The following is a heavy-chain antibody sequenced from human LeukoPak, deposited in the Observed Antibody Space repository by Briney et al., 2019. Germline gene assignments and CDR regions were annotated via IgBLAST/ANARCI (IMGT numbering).Heavy chain of an antibody. D-gene: IGHD4-11*01. CDR2: ISGSGDNT. Sequence: TGGSLRLSCTASGFTFKNYVMSWVRQAPGKGLEWVSGISGSGDNTYYADSVKGRFTISRDNSKNTLYLQMNSLRAEDTAVYYCAKEMTTGGYFDPWGQGTLVTVSS. J-gene: IGHJ5*02. CDR1: GFTFKNYV. V-gene: IGHV3-23*01. CDR3: AKEMTTGGYFDP.